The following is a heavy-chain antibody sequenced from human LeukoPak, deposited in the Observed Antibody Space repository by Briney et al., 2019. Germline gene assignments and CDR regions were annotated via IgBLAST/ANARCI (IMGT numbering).Heavy chain of an antibody. CDR1: GGTFSSYA. J-gene: IGHJ4*02. CDR2: IIPIFGTA. D-gene: IGHD5-12*01. V-gene: IGHV1-69*01. Sequence: GASVKVSCKASGGTFSSYAISWVRQAPGQGLEWMGGIIPIFGTANYAQKFQGRVTITADESTSTAYMELSSLRSEDTAVYYCARTLSGYDLHLWYWGQGTLVTVSS. CDR3: ARTLSGYDLHLWY.